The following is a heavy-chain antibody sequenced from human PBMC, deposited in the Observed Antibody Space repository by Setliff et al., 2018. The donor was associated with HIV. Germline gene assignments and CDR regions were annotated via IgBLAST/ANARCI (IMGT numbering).Heavy chain of an antibody. D-gene: IGHD5-12*01. V-gene: IGHV4-34*01. J-gene: IGHJ4*02. CDR1: GGSFSEYY. CDR3: AGRYSGSHYYAFAIWGQGTLDY. CDR2: VDHRGGT. Sequence: PSETLSLTCAVYGGSFSEYYWTWIRQSPGRGLEWIGQVDHRGGTNYDQSLKSRVTISVDTSKSQFSLKLTSATAADTAVYYCAGRYSGSHYYAFAIWGQGTLDYWGQGFLVTVSS.